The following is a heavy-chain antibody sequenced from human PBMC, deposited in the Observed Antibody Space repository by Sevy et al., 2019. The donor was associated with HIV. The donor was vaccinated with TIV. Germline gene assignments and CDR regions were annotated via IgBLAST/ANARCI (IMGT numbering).Heavy chain of an antibody. Sequence: LSLTCAASGFTFRSYGMHWVRQDPGKGLEWVTFIRYDGSTKYYADSVKGRFTISRDNSKNTVFLQMNSLRSEDTAVYYCAKGLGMVQGALLSDDVWGQGTMVTVSS. D-gene: IGHD3-10*01. V-gene: IGHV3-30*02. CDR3: AKGLGMVQGALLSDDV. CDR2: IRYDGSTK. CDR1: GFTFRSYG. J-gene: IGHJ3*01.